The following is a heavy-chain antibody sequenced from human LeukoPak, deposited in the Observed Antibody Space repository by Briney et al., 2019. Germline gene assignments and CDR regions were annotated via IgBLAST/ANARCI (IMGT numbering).Heavy chain of an antibody. Sequence: SETLSLTCAVYGGSFSGYYWSWIRQPPGKGLEWIGEINHSGSTNYNPSLKSRVTISVDTSKNQFSLKLSTVTAADTAVYYCARGAGDYYQAFDIWGQGTMVTVSS. D-gene: IGHD2-21*02. CDR3: ARGAGDYYQAFDI. CDR1: GGSFSGYY. CDR2: INHSGST. V-gene: IGHV4-34*01. J-gene: IGHJ3*02.